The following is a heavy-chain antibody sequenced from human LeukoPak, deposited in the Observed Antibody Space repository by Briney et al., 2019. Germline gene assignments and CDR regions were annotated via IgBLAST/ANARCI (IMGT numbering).Heavy chain of an antibody. CDR3: ARLIVEQSYYFDY. CDR2: INPNSGGT. CDR1: GYTFTGYY. D-gene: IGHD3-16*02. V-gene: IGHV1-2*02. J-gene: IGHJ4*02. Sequence: ASVKVSCKASGYTFTGYYIHWVRQGPGQGLEWMGWINPNSGGTNYAQKFQGRVTMTRDTSISTAYMELSRLRSDDTAVYYCARLIVEQSYYFDYWGQGTLVTVSS.